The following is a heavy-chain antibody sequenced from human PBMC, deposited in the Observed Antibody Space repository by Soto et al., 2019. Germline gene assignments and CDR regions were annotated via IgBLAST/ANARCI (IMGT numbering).Heavy chain of an antibody. J-gene: IGHJ6*02. CDR1: GGTFSSYA. CDR2: IIPIFGTA. V-gene: IGHV1-69*15. Sequence: QVQLVQSGAEVKKPGSSVKVSCKASGGTFSSYAISWVRQAPGQGLEWMGRIIPIFGTANYAQKFQGRVTITADEYTGTAYMGLSSLRSEDTAVYYWASSVAKYYYYGMDVWGQGGTVTDS. CDR3: ASSVAKYYYYGMDV. D-gene: IGHD2-2*01.